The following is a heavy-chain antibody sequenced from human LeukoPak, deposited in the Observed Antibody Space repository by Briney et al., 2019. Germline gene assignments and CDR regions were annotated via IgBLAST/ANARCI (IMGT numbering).Heavy chain of an antibody. D-gene: IGHD3-10*01. CDR2: ISGSGGST. CDR3: AKDLWFGEIDY. Sequence: GGSLRLSCAASGFTFSSYAMSWVRQAPGKGLEGVSAISGSGGSTYYADSVKGRFTISRDNSKNTLYLQINSLRAEDTAVYYCAKDLWFGEIDYWGQGTLVTVSS. V-gene: IGHV3-23*01. CDR1: GFTFSSYA. J-gene: IGHJ4*02.